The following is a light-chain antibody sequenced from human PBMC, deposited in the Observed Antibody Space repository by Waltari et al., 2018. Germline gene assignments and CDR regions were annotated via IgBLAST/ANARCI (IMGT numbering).Light chain of an antibody. CDR1: PSVLYSSNNKSY. J-gene: IGKJ1*01. V-gene: IGKV4-1*01. CDR3: QQYYSTPWT. Sequence: DIVMTQSPDSLAVSLGERATINCKSCPSVLYSSNNKSYLAWYQHKPGQPPKLLIYWASTRESGVPDRFSGSGSGTDFTLTISSLQAEDVAVYYCQQYYSTPWTFGQGTKVEI. CDR2: WAS.